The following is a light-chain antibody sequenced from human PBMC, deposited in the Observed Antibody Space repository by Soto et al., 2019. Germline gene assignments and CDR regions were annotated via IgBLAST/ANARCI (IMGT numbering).Light chain of an antibody. CDR1: RSVSITY. Sequence: IVLTQSPGTLSLSPGERATLSCRASRSVSITYLAWYQQKPGQAPRLLVYGASGRATGIPDRFSGSGFETDFTLTINRLEPEEFAVYYCQQYGSSLYTFGQGTKLEIK. CDR3: QQYGSSLYT. V-gene: IGKV3-20*01. CDR2: GAS. J-gene: IGKJ2*01.